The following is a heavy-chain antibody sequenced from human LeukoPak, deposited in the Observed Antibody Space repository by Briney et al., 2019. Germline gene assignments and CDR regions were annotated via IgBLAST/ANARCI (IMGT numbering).Heavy chain of an antibody. V-gene: IGHV3-30*18. J-gene: IGHJ4*02. Sequence: GGSLRLSCAGSGFTFSSYGMHWVRQAPGKGLEWVAVISYDGSNKYYADSVQGRFTISRDNSKNTLYLQMNSLRAEDTAVYYCAKDYIPSSGWYVIDYWGQGTLVTVSS. CDR3: AKDYIPSSGWYVIDY. CDR1: GFTFSSYG. D-gene: IGHD6-19*01. CDR2: ISYDGSNK.